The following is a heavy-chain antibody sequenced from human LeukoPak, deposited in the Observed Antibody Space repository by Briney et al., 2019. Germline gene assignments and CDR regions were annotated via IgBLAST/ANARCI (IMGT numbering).Heavy chain of an antibody. CDR3: ARAEWELSFDY. Sequence: EASVKDSCKASRYTFTSYDINWVRPATGQGLECMGWMNPNSGNTGYAQKFQGRVTMTRNTSISTAYMELSSLRSEDTAVYYGARAEWELSFDYWGQGTLVTVSS. J-gene: IGHJ4*02. CDR2: MNPNSGNT. CDR1: RYTFTSYD. V-gene: IGHV1-8*01. D-gene: IGHD1-26*01.